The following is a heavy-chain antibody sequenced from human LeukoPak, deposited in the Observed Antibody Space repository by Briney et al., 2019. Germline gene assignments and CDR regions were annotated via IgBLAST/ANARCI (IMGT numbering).Heavy chain of an antibody. J-gene: IGHJ1*01. CDR3: YSGSTFQH. Sequence: GGSLRLSCAASGFTFSNYWMSWVRLAPGKGLEWVANIKQDGSDKYYVDSVKGRFSISRDNTENSLYLQMNSLKAEDTAVYYCYSGSTFQHWGQGTLVTVSS. D-gene: IGHD1-26*01. V-gene: IGHV3-7*05. CDR1: GFTFSNYW. CDR2: IKQDGSDK.